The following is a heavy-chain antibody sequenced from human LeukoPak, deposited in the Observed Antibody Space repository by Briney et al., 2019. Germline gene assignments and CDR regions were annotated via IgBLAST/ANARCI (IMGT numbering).Heavy chain of an antibody. V-gene: IGHV5-51*01. J-gene: IGHJ4*02. CDR3: ARQGTTVVSPFPID. CDR1: GYSFTSDW. D-gene: IGHD4-23*01. Sequence: TGESLKISCKGSGYSFTSDWIGWVRQMPGKGLEWMGIIYPGDSDTRYSPSFQGQVTISVDKSISTAYLQWSSLKASDTAMYYCARQGTTVVSPFPIDWGQGTLVTVSS. CDR2: IYPGDSDT.